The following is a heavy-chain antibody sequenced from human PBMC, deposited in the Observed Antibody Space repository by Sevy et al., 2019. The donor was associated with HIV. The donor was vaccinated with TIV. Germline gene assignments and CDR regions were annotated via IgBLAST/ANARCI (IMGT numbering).Heavy chain of an antibody. J-gene: IGHJ6*02. CDR3: APGIIAVADTYYYYGMDV. CDR1: GDSVSSNSAA. D-gene: IGHD6-19*01. CDR2: TYYRSKWYY. V-gene: IGHV6-1*01. Sequence: SQTLSLTCAISGDSVSSNSAAWNWIRQSPSRGLEWLGRTYYRSKWYYDYPVSVKSRISINPDTSKNQFSLQLNSVTPEDTAVYYCAPGIIAVADTYYYYGMDVWGQGTTVTVSS.